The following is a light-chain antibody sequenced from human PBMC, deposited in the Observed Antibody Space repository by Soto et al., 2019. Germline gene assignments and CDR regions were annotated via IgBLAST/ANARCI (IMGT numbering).Light chain of an antibody. CDR1: QSLVYRNGNTY. V-gene: IGKV2-30*01. J-gene: IGKJ2*01. CDR2: EVS. CDR3: MHGTQWPYT. Sequence: DVVLTQSPLSLPVTLGQPASISCKSSQSLVYRNGNTYLSWFQQRPGQSPRHLIYEVSNRDSGVPDRFSGSGSGTDFTLKISGVEAEDVGVYCCMHGTQWPYTFGQGTKLEIK.